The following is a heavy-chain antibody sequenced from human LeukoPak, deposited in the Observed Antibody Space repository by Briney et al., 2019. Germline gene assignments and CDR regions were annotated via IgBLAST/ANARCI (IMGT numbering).Heavy chain of an antibody. Sequence: GASVKVSCKASGYTFTSYGISWVRQAPGQGLEWMGRISAYNGNTNYAQKLQGRVTMTTDTSTSTAYMELRSLRSDDTAVYYCARLDIVVVPAATPYSYYYMDVWGKGTTVTVSS. J-gene: IGHJ6*03. CDR2: ISAYNGNT. CDR1: GYTFTSYG. D-gene: IGHD2-2*03. V-gene: IGHV1-18*01. CDR3: ARLDIVVVPAATPYSYYYMDV.